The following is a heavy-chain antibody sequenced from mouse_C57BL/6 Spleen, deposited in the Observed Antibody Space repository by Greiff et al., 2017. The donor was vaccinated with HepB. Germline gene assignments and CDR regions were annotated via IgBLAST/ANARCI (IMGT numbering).Heavy chain of an antibody. CDR3: ARPVVEGYFDY. D-gene: IGHD1-1*01. CDR1: GYTFTSYW. J-gene: IGHJ2*01. CDR2: IHPNSGST. V-gene: IGHV1-64*01. Sequence: VKLQQPGAELVKPGASVKLSCKASGYTFTSYWMHWVKQRPGQGLEWIGMIHPNSGSTNYNEKFKSKATLTVDKSSSTAYMQLSSLTSEDSAVYYGARPVVEGYFDYWGQGTTLTVSS.